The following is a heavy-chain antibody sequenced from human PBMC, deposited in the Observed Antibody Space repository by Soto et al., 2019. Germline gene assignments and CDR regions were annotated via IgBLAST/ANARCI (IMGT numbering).Heavy chain of an antibody. CDR1: GFVFEDYA. Sequence: EVQLVESGGGLVQPGRSLRLSCAASGFVFEDYAMHWVRQAPGKVLEWVSSITWNSDSLAYTGSVKGRFTISRDNAKNSLYLEMDSLRPEDTALYYCTKSRGVAGRPLDDWGQGTLVTVSS. D-gene: IGHD6-6*01. CDR2: ITWNSDSL. V-gene: IGHV3-9*01. J-gene: IGHJ4*02. CDR3: TKSRGVAGRPLDD.